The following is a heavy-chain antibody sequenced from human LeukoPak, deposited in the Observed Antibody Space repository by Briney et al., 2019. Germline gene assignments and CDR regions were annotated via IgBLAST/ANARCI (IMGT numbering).Heavy chain of an antibody. D-gene: IGHD3-22*01. CDR2: ISGSGGST. V-gene: IGHV3-23*01. CDR1: GLAFSDYW. Sequence: GGSLRLSCAASGLAFSDYWMVWVRQAPGKGLEWVSAISGSGGSTYYADSVKGRFTISRDNSKNTLYLQMNSLRAEDTAAYYCAKWPYYYDSSGYSPLMDYWGQGTLVTVSS. CDR3: AKWPYYYDSSGYSPLMDY. J-gene: IGHJ4*02.